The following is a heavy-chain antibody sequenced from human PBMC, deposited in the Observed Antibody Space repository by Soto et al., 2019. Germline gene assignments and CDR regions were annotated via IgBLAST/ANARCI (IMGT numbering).Heavy chain of an antibody. D-gene: IGHD3-3*01. J-gene: IGHJ6*02. V-gene: IGHV1-2*04. CDR1: GYTFTGYY. Sequence: ASVKVSCKASGYTFTGYYMHWVRQAPGQGLEWMGWINPNSGGTNYAQKFQGWVTMTRDTSISTAYMELSRLRSDDTAVYYCARDGPSGYDFWSGYYAPGYYYGMDVWGQGTTVTVSS. CDR2: INPNSGGT. CDR3: ARDGPSGYDFWSGYYAPGYYYGMDV.